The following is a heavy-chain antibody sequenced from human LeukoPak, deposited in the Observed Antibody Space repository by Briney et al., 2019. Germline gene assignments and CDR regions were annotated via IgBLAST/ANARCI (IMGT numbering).Heavy chain of an antibody. Sequence: SETLSLTCTVSGGSISSGGYFWSWIRQPPGKGLECVGYIFHSGDTFYSPSLKSRVTISVDGSKNQFSLKLSSVTAADTAVYYCARGAPRNALDYWGQGTLVTVSS. CDR3: ARGAPRNALDY. V-gene: IGHV4-30-2*01. CDR1: GGSISSGGYF. CDR2: IFHSGDT. J-gene: IGHJ4*02. D-gene: IGHD1-26*01.